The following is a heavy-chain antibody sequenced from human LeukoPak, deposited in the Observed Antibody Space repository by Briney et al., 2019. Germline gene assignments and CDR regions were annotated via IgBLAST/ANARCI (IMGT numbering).Heavy chain of an antibody. J-gene: IGHJ4*02. Sequence: ASVKVSCKASGYTFNSHGISWVRQAPGQGLEWMGRIIPILGIANYAQKFQGRVTITADKSTSTAYMELSSLRSEDTAVYYCARDPRGYSGYDPFDYWGQGTLVTVSS. V-gene: IGHV1-69*04. D-gene: IGHD5-12*01. CDR2: IIPILGIA. CDR1: GYTFNSHG. CDR3: ARDPRGYSGYDPFDY.